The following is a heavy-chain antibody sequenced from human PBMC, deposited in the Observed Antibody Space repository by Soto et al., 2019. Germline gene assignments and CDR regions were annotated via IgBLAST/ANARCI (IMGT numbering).Heavy chain of an antibody. CDR2: ISYDGSNK. V-gene: IGHV3-30-3*01. D-gene: IGHD6-6*01. CDR3: ARDNIAARLSTGFDY. Sequence: GGSLRLSCAASGFTFSSYAMHWVRQAPGKGLEWVAVISYDGSNKYYADSVKGRFTISRDNSKNTLYLQMNSLRAEDTAVYYCARDNIAARLSTGFDYWGQGTLVTVSS. J-gene: IGHJ4*02. CDR1: GFTFSSYA.